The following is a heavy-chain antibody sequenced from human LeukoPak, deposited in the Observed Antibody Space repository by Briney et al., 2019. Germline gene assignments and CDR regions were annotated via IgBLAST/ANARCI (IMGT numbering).Heavy chain of an antibody. CDR2: ISSSGSTI. CDR3: AKDIIAAAGPYYFDY. D-gene: IGHD6-13*01. Sequence: PGGSLRLSCAASGFTVSSNYMNWVRQAPGKGLEWVSYISSSGSTIYYADSVKGRFTISRDNAKNSLYLQMNSLRAEDTAVYYCAKDIIAAAGPYYFDYWGQGTLVTVSS. CDR1: GFTVSSNY. J-gene: IGHJ4*02. V-gene: IGHV3-48*03.